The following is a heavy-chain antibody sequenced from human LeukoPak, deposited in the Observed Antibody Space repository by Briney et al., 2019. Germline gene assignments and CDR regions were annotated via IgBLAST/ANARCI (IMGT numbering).Heavy chain of an antibody. V-gene: IGHV4-59*01. D-gene: IGHD2-15*01. Sequence: ASETLSLTCTVSGGSISSYYWSWIRQPPGKGLEWIGYIYYSGSTNYNPSLKSRVTISVGTSKNQFSLKLSSVTAADTAVYYCAREGYCSGGSCYSDYYYYYMDVWGKGTTVTVSS. CDR1: GGSISSYY. CDR2: IYYSGST. J-gene: IGHJ6*03. CDR3: AREGYCSGGSCYSDYYYYYMDV.